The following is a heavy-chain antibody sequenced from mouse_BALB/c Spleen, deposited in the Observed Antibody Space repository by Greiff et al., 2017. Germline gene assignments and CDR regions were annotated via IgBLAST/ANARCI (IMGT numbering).Heavy chain of an antibody. D-gene: IGHD1-1*02. CDR2: ISYDGSN. V-gene: IGHV3-6*02. CDR3: ARGGGMDY. Sequence: ESGPGLVKPSQSLSLTCSVTGYSITSGYYWNWIRQFPGNKLEWMGYISYDGSNNYNPSLKNRISITRDTSKNQFFLKLNSVTTEDTATYYRARGGGMDYWGQGTSVTVSS. J-gene: IGHJ4*01. CDR1: GYSITSGYY.